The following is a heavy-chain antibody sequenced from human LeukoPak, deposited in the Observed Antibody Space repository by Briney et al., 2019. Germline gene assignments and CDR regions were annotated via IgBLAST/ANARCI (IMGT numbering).Heavy chain of an antibody. Sequence: ASVKVSCKASGGTFTSYAISWVRQAPGQGLEWMGGIIPIFGTANYAQKFQGRVTITTDESTSTAYMELSSLRSEDTAGYYCAREAPHDNWFDPWGQGTLVTVSS. CDR3: AREAPHDNWFDP. CDR1: GGTFTSYA. CDR2: IIPIFGTA. J-gene: IGHJ5*02. V-gene: IGHV1-69*05.